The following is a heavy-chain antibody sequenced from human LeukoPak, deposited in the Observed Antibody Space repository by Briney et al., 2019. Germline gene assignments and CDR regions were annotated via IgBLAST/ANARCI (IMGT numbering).Heavy chain of an antibody. Sequence: SVKVSCKASGGTFSSYAISWVRQAPGRGLEWMGGIIPIFGTANYAQKFQGRVTITADESTSTAYMELSSLRSEDTAVYYCARVAYGSGSYYELDYWGQGTLVTVSS. CDR2: IIPIFGTA. CDR1: GGTFSSYA. D-gene: IGHD3-10*01. CDR3: ARVAYGSGSYYELDY. V-gene: IGHV1-69*01. J-gene: IGHJ4*02.